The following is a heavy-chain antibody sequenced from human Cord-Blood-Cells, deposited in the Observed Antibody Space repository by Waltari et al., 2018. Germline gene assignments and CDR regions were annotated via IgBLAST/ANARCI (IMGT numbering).Heavy chain of an antibody. D-gene: IGHD4-17*01. V-gene: IGHV4-30-2*01. CDR2: IYHSGGT. Sequence: QLQLQESGSGLVKPSQTLSLTCAVSGGSISSGGYSWSWIRQPPGTGLEWIGYIYHSGGTYYNPSLKSRVTIAVDRSKNQFSLKLSSVTAADTAVYYCASNYYGDYWYFDLWGRGTLVTVSS. J-gene: IGHJ2*01. CDR1: GGSISSGGYS. CDR3: ASNYYGDYWYFDL.